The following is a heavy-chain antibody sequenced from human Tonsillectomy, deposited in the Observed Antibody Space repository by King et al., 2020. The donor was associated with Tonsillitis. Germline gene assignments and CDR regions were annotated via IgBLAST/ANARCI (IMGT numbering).Heavy chain of an antibody. Sequence: MQLVQSGAEVKKPGESLKISCKGSGYSFTSYWIGWVRQMPGKGLEWRGIIYPGDSDTRYSPSFQGQVTIPADKSISTAYLQWSSLKASDTAMYYCARHIGVGGSYSEVDYWGQGTLVTVSS. V-gene: IGHV5-51*01. CDR3: ARHIGVGGSYSEVDY. CDR1: GYSFTSYW. CDR2: IYPGDSDT. J-gene: IGHJ4*02. D-gene: IGHD1-26*01.